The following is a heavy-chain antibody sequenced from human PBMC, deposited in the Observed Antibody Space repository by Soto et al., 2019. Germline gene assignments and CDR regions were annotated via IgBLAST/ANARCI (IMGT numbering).Heavy chain of an antibody. D-gene: IGHD2-21*02. V-gene: IGHV3-7*01. CDR2: IMKDGGVK. CDR1: GFTFSGYW. J-gene: IGHJ5*01. CDR3: ARDSDYYKADS. Sequence: EVQLVESGGGLVQPGGSLRLSCAASGFTFSGYWMGWVRQAPGKGLEWVASIMKDGGVKKYEDSVKGRFTISRDNTKNLLFLQMNSLRAEDTAVYYCARDSDYYKADSWGQGTLVTVSS.